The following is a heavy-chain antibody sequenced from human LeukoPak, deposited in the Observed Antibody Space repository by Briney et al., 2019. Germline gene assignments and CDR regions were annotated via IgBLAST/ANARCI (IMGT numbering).Heavy chain of an antibody. V-gene: IGHV1-3*01. CDR1: GYSFTSCA. CDR2: INAGNGNR. CDR3: ARDPLLLWFGELSRDYYYYYGMDV. D-gene: IGHD3-10*01. Sequence: ASVKVSRTASGYSFTSCAMHLVRQPPGQRLELMGWINAGNGNRNYSQKVQGRVTITRDTSASTAYMELSSLRSEDTAVYYCARDPLLLWFGELSRDYYYYYGMDVWGKGTTVTVSS. J-gene: IGHJ6*04.